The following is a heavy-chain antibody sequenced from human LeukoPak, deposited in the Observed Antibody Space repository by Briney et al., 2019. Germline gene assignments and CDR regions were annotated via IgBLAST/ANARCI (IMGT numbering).Heavy chain of an antibody. CDR1: GFTVSGHY. Sequence: GGSLRLSCAASGFTVSGHYRSWVRQAPGKGLEWVSVIHSGGTAYYEDSVKGGITISSDNSKNTLFLQLNSLRPEDTALYYCARGGLGGEALEVWGQGTMVTVSS. V-gene: IGHV3-66*02. D-gene: IGHD3-10*01. CDR3: ARGGLGGEALEV. CDR2: IHSGGTA. J-gene: IGHJ3*01.